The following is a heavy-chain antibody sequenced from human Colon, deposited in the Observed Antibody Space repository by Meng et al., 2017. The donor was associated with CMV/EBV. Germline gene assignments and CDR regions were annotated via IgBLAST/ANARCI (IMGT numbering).Heavy chain of an antibody. V-gene: IGHV3-53*01. CDR2: IYSTGRT. J-gene: IGHJ3*01. CDR1: GISVSGNY. CDR3: ARVSSAGLALDV. D-gene: IGHD6-19*01. Sequence: GESLKISCVVSGISVSGNYMTCVRQAPGKGLEWLSVIYSTGRTFYADSAKGRFTISRDTSQNTVYLQMDTLRVEDTAMYYCARVSSAGLALDVWGQGTMVTVSS.